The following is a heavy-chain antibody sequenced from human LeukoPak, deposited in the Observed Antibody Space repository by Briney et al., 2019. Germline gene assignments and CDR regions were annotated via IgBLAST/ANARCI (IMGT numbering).Heavy chain of an antibody. CDR2: ITTSGTST. V-gene: IGHV3-48*03. Sequence: GGSLRLSCATSGFTFSSYEMNWVRQAPGKGLEWISYITTSGTSTYYADSVKGRFTISRDNDKTALSLQMNSLRAEDTAVYYCAIPPAYYSSSWYYFDYWGQGTLVTVSS. CDR1: GFTFSSYE. D-gene: IGHD6-13*01. CDR3: AIPPAYYSSSWYYFDY. J-gene: IGHJ4*02.